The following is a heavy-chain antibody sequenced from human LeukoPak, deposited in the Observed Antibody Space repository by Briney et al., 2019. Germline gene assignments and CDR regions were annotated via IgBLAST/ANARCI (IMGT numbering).Heavy chain of an antibody. CDR2: ITLSSSSI. V-gene: IGHV3-48*01. Sequence: GGSLRLSCAASGFNFNNYNMNWVRQAPGKGLEWVSYITLSSSSIYYAGSVKGRFTISRDNAKNSLYLQMNSLRAEDTAVYYCAREPTYSSSWYTSCDYWGQGTLVTVSS. CDR3: AREPTYSSSWYTSCDY. J-gene: IGHJ4*02. D-gene: IGHD6-13*01. CDR1: GFNFNNYN.